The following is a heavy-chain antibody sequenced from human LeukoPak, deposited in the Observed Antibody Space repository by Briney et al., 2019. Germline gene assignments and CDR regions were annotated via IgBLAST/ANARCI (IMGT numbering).Heavy chain of an antibody. Sequence: ASVKVSCKASGFTFTSSAMHWVRQAPGQGLEWMGWINPNSGGTNYAQKFQGRVTMTRDTSISTAYMELSRLRSDDTAVYYCARIFRSGFDWLNSHQDYYMDVWGKGTTVTISS. J-gene: IGHJ6*03. CDR2: INPNSGGT. CDR1: GFTFTSSA. V-gene: IGHV1-2*02. CDR3: ARIFRSGFDWLNSHQDYYMDV. D-gene: IGHD3-9*01.